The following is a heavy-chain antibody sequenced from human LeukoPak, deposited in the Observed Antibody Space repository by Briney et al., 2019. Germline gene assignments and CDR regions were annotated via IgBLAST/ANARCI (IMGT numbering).Heavy chain of an antibody. Sequence: ASVTVSCTASGYTFTSYYMHWVRQAPGQGLEWMGIINPSGGSTSYAQKFQGRVTMTRDTSTSTVYMELSSLRSEDTAVYYCAREKYSYGPNDAFDIWGQGTMVTVSS. J-gene: IGHJ3*02. CDR1: GYTFTSYY. D-gene: IGHD5-18*01. CDR3: AREKYSYGPNDAFDI. V-gene: IGHV1-46*01. CDR2: INPSGGST.